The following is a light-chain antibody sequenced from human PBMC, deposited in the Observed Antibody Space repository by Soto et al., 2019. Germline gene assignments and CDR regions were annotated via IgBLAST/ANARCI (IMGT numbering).Light chain of an antibody. CDR3: QQYGDSPT. V-gene: IGKV3-20*01. CDR2: GAS. Sequence: EIILTQSPATVALSPGERATLSFMASQSVSSSYLAWYQQKPGQAPRLLIYGASSRATGIPDRFSGSGSGTDFTLTISRLEPEDFAVFYCQQYGDSPTFGQGTKVDIK. J-gene: IGKJ1*01. CDR1: QSVSSSY.